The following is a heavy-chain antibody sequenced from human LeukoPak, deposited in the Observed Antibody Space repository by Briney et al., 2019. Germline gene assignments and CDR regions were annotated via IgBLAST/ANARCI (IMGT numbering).Heavy chain of an antibody. CDR2: ISWNSGSI. V-gene: IGHV3-9*01. D-gene: IGHD2-21*02. Sequence: GGSLRLSCAASGFTFDDYAMHWVRQAPGKGLEWVSGISWNSGSIGYADSVKGRFTISRDNAKNSLYLQMNSLRAEDTAVYYCAKQRLLHFDYWGQGTLVTVSS. CDR1: GFTFDDYA. J-gene: IGHJ4*02. CDR3: AKQRLLHFDY.